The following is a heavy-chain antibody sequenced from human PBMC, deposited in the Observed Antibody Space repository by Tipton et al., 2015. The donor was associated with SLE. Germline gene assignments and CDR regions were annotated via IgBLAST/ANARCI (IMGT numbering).Heavy chain of an antibody. Sequence: TLSLTCAVYGGPFNGYYWSWIRQPPGKGLEWIGEITPSGSTNCNPSLKSRVTLSVDTSKSQFSLDLTSVTAADTAVYYCARRGLAYYYGSGRALDIWGQGTMVTVSS. CDR1: GGPFNGYY. CDR2: ITPSGST. V-gene: IGHV4-34*01. D-gene: IGHD3-10*01. CDR3: ARRGLAYYYGSGRALDI. J-gene: IGHJ3*02.